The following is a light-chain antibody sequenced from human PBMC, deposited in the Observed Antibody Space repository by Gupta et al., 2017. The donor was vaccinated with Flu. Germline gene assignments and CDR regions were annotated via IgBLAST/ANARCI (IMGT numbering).Light chain of an antibody. J-gene: IGLJ3*02. CDR2: EVS. Sequence: QSALTRPAPVSGSPGQSITISCTGTSSDVGGYNYVSWYQQHPGKAPKLMIYEVSNRPSGVSNRFSGSKSGNTASLTISGLQAEDEADYYCSSYTSSSTWVFGGGTKLTVL. CDR3: SSYTSSSTWV. CDR1: SSDVGGYNY. V-gene: IGLV2-14*01.